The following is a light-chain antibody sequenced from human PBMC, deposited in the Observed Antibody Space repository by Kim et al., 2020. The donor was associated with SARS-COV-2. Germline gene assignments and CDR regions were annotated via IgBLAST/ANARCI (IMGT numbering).Light chain of an antibody. V-gene: IGLV2-14*03. CDR1: SSYVGGYTY. J-gene: IGLJ2*01. Sequence: GRSITISCTGTSSYVGGYTYVSWYQRPPGKAPKLMIYGVSNRPSGVSNRFSGSKSGNTASLTISGLQAEDEADYYCSSYTTSTSVVFGGGTQLTVL. CDR2: GVS. CDR3: SSYTTSTSVV.